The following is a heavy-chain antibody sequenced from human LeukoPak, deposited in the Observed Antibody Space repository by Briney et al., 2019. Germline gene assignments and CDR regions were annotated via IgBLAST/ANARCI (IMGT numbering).Heavy chain of an antibody. Sequence: SETLSLTCAVYGGSFSGYYWSWIRQPPGKGLEWIGEINHSGSTNYNPSLKSRVTISVDTSKNQFSLKLSSVTAADTAVYYCARDSGVGVVVTFFDYWGQGTLVTVSS. D-gene: IGHD3-22*01. V-gene: IGHV4-34*01. CDR2: INHSGST. CDR1: GGSFSGYY. J-gene: IGHJ4*02. CDR3: ARDSGVGVVVTFFDY.